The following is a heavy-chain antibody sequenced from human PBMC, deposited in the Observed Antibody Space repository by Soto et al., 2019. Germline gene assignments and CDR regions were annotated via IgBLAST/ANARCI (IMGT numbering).Heavy chain of an antibody. CDR1: GGTFSSYA. V-gene: IGHV1-69*13. J-gene: IGHJ4*02. CDR3: AREEYDILTRPFDY. CDR2: IIPIFGTA. D-gene: IGHD3-9*01. Sequence: SVKVSCKASGGTFSSYAISWVRQAPGQGLEWMGGIIPIFGTANYAQKFQGRVTITADESTSTAYMELSSLRSEDAAVYYCAREEYDILTRPFDYWGQGTLVTDSP.